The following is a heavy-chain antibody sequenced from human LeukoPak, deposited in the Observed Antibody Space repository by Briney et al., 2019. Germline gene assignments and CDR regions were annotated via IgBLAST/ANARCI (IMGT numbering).Heavy chain of an antibody. CDR2: IYNSGTT. CDR3: ARLTVSGQLDY. J-gene: IGHJ4*02. Sequence: PGGSLRLSCAASGFSVSSNYMSWVRQAPGKGLEWVAVIYNSGTTKYADSVKGRFTIARDSSKNTLYLQMNSLRAEDTAVYYCARLTVSGQLDYWGQGTLVTVSS. CDR1: GFSVSSNY. V-gene: IGHV3-53*01. D-gene: IGHD6-19*01.